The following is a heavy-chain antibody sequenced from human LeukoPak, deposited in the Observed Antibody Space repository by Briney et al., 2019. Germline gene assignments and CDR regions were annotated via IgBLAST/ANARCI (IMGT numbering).Heavy chain of an antibody. Sequence: GASVKVSCKASGYTFTSYYMHWVRQAPGQGLEWMGIINPSGGSTSYAQKFQGRVTMTRNTSISTAYMELSSLRSEDTAVYYCARAENDYTKFDPWGQGTLVTVSS. CDR2: INPSGGST. CDR3: ARAENDYTKFDP. D-gene: IGHD4-11*01. CDR1: GYTFTSYY. J-gene: IGHJ5*02. V-gene: IGHV1-46*01.